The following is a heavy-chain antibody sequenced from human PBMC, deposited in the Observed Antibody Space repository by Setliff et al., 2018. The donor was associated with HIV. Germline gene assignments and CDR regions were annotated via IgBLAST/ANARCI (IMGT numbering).Heavy chain of an antibody. J-gene: IGHJ4*02. CDR2: SFYSGST. CDR1: GGSISSDSYY. D-gene: IGHD3-10*01. CDR3: VRDRRRSHHFDY. Sequence: NPSETLSLTCTVSGGSISSDSYYWGWIRQPPGKGLEWIGSSFYSGSTDYNPSLKSRVTISIDTSKRQFSLNLISVTAADTAVYYCVRDRRRSHHFDYWGQGTLVTVSS. V-gene: IGHV4-39*07.